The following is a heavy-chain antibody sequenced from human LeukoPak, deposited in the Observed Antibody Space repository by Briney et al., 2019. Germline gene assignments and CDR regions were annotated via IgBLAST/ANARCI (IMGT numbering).Heavy chain of an antibody. CDR3: ARVVRIFGVVKNWYFDL. CDR1: GFTFSNAW. CDR2: ISSSSSYI. D-gene: IGHD3-3*01. Sequence: GGSLRLSCAASGFTFSNAWMSWVRQAPGKGLEWVSSISSSSSYIYYADSVKGRFTISRDNAKNTLYLQMNSLRAEDTAVYYCARVVRIFGVVKNWYFDLWGRGTLVTVSS. J-gene: IGHJ2*01. V-gene: IGHV3-21*01.